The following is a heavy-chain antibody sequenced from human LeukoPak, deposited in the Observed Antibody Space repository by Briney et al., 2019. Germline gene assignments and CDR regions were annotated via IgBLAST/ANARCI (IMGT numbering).Heavy chain of an antibody. CDR1: GGSISSGGYY. CDR3: ARAVAAADYFDY. J-gene: IGHJ4*02. CDR2: IYYSGST. D-gene: IGHD6-13*01. Sequence: SETLSLTCTVSGGSISSGGYYWSWIRQHPGKGLEWIGYIYYSGSTYYNPSLKSRVTISVDTSKNQFSLKLSSVTAADTAVYYCARAVAAADYFDYWAREPWSPSPQ. V-gene: IGHV4-31*03.